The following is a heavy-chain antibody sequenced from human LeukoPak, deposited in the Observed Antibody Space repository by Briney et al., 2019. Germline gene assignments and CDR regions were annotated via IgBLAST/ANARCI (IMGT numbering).Heavy chain of an antibody. Sequence: PSETLSLTCTVSGGSINSYYWSWIRQPPGKGLEWIGYIYNNGSATYNPSLKSRVTISVHTPKNQFSLKLSSVTAADTAVYYCARVWRGYCGGVSCLNWFDPWGQGTLVTVSS. CDR3: ARVWRGYCGGVSCLNWFDP. D-gene: IGHD2-15*01. V-gene: IGHV4-59*01. CDR1: GGSINSYY. J-gene: IGHJ5*02. CDR2: IYNNGSA.